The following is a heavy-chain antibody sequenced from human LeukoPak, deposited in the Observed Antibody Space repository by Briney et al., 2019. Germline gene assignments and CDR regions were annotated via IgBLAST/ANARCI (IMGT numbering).Heavy chain of an antibody. J-gene: IGHJ6*03. CDR3: AKDSGRNVLLWFGELSTYYMDV. CDR1: GFTFSNAW. CDR2: IKSKTDGGTT. D-gene: IGHD3-10*01. Sequence: GGSLRLSCAASGFTFSNAWMSWVRQAPGKGLEWVGRIKSKTDGGTTDYAAPVKGRFTISRDDSKNTLYLQMNSLRAEDTAVYYCAKDSGRNVLLWFGELSTYYMDVWGKGTTVTVSS. V-gene: IGHV3-15*01.